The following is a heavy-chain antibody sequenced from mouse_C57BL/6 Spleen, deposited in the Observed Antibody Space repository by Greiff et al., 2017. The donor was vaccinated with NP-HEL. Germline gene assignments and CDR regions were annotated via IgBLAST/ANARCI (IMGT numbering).Heavy chain of an antibody. V-gene: IGHV5-4*01. CDR3: ARDLMIAFAY. Sequence: EVKLVESGGGLVKPGGSLKLSCAASGFTFSSYAMSWVRQTPEKRLEWVATISDGGSYTYYPDNVKGRFTISRDNAKTNLYLQMSHLKSEDTAMYYCARDLMIAFAYWGQGTLVTVSA. CDR2: ISDGGSYT. J-gene: IGHJ3*01. D-gene: IGHD2-3*01. CDR1: GFTFSSYA.